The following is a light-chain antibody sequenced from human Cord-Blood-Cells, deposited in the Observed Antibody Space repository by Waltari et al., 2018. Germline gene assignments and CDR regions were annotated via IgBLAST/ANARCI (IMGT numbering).Light chain of an antibody. CDR2: AAS. CDR3: QQSYSTFTRATVT. V-gene: IGKV1-39*01. Sequence: DIQMTQSPSSLSASVGDRVTITCRASQSISSYLNWYQQKPGKAPKLLIYAASSLQSGVPSRFSGSGSGTDFTLTISSLQPEDFATYYCQQSYSTFTRATVTFGQGTKLEIK. CDR1: QSISSY. J-gene: IGKJ2*01.